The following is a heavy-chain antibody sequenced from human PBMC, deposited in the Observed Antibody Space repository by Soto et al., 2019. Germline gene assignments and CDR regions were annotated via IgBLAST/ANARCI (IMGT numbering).Heavy chain of an antibody. CDR2: ISAYNGNT. Sequence: ASVKVSCKASDYTFTSYGISWVRQAPGQGLEWMGWISAYNGNTNYAQKLQGRVTMTTDTSTSTAYMELRSLRSDDTAVYYCARDMGGYYYEPNDYWGQGTLVTVSS. CDR1: DYTFTSYG. CDR3: ARDMGGYYYEPNDY. V-gene: IGHV1-18*01. J-gene: IGHJ4*02. D-gene: IGHD3-22*01.